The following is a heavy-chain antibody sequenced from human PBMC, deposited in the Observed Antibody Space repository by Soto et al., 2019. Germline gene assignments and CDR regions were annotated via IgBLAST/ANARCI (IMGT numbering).Heavy chain of an antibody. CDR2: IIPVFGTA. V-gene: IGHV1-69*12. J-gene: IGHJ6*02. CDR3: SRGDATKIVVTTYYGMDV. CDR1: GGTLRNYG. D-gene: IGHD4-17*01. Sequence: QVQLVQSGAEVKKPGSSVRVSCKASGGTLRNYGISWVRQAPGQGLEWMGGIIPVFGTANYAQKFQGRVTXXAXXSPSTVYMDVTSLRSEDTAVYSCSRGDATKIVVTTYYGMDVWGQGTTVTVSS.